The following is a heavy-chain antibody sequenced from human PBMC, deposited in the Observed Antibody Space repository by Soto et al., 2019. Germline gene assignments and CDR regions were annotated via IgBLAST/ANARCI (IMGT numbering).Heavy chain of an antibody. V-gene: IGHV3-53*01. CDR2: IYSGGNT. CDR3: ARGYDYGSGTYFYYYYGLDV. J-gene: IGHJ6*02. D-gene: IGHD3-10*01. CDR1: GFTVSNNY. Sequence: DVQLVESGGGLIQPGGSLRLSCAASGFTVSNNYMIWVRQSPGKGLEWVSVIYSGGNTYYADSVRGRFTISRDNSKNTLFVQMNSLRAEDTAVYYCARGYDYGSGTYFYYYYGLDVWGQGTTVTVSS.